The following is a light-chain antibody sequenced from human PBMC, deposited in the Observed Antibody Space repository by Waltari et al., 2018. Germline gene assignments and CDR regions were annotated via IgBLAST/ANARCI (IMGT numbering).Light chain of an antibody. Sequence: DIVMTLSPDSLAVSLGERATINCKSSQSVLYSSNNKNYLAWYQQKPGQPPKLLIYWASTRESGVPDRFSGSGSGTDFTLTISSLQAEDVAVYYCQQYYGTPCTFGGGTKVEMK. CDR2: WAS. CDR1: QSVLYSSNNKNY. CDR3: QQYYGTPCT. V-gene: IGKV4-1*01. J-gene: IGKJ4*01.